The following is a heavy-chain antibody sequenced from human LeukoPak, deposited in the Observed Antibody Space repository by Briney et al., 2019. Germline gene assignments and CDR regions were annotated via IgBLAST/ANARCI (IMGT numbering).Heavy chain of an antibody. D-gene: IGHD3-22*01. V-gene: IGHV3-74*01. CDR2: INSDGSST. CDR3: ARDYYDSSGFYY. Sequence: GGSLRLSCASSGFTFSSYWMHWVRQAPGKGLVWVSRINSDGSSTSYADSVKGRFTISGDNAKNTLYLQMNSLRAEDTAVYYCARDYYDSSGFYYWGQGTLVTVSS. CDR1: GFTFSSYW. J-gene: IGHJ4*02.